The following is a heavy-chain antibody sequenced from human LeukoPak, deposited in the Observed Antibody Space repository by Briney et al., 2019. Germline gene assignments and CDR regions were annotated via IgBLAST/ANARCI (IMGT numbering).Heavy chain of an antibody. D-gene: IGHD3-10*01. CDR3: ASSSLNYYGSGSYYNWFDP. V-gene: IGHV1-69*06. CDR1: GGTFSSYA. Sequence: SVKVSCKASGGTFSSYAISWVRQAPGQGLEWMGGIIPIFGTANYAQKFQGRVTITADKATSTAYMELSSLRSEDTAVYYCASSSLNYYGSGSYYNWFDPWGQGTLVTVSS. J-gene: IGHJ5*02. CDR2: IIPIFGTA.